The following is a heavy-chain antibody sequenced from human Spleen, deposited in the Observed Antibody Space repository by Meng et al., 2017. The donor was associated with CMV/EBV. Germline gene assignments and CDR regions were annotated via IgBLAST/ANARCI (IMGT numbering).Heavy chain of an antibody. V-gene: IGHV4-59*01. D-gene: IGHD1-7*01. J-gene: IGHJ3*02. CDR1: DGSISTYY. CDR2: MYYSGST. CDR3: AREGSGTTDAFDI. Sequence: SETLSLTCSVSDGSISTYYWSWIRQPPGKGLEWIGYMYYSGSTNYNPSLKSRVTISVDMSKNQFSLKLNSVTAADTAVYYCAREGSGTTDAFDIWGQGTMVTVSS.